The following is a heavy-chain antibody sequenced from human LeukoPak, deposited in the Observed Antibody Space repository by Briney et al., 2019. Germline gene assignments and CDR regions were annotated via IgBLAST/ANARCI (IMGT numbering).Heavy chain of an antibody. D-gene: IGHD1-1*01. Sequence: GRSLRLSCVVSGFTFSTYGMHWVRQGPGKGLEWVAGIWYDGSQKYYADSVKGRFTISRDNSKNTLYLQMNSLRAEDTAVYYCARDRQGTPGTFDIWGQGTMVTVSP. CDR3: ARDRQGTPGTFDI. J-gene: IGHJ3*02. V-gene: IGHV3-33*08. CDR1: GFTFSTYG. CDR2: IWYDGSQK.